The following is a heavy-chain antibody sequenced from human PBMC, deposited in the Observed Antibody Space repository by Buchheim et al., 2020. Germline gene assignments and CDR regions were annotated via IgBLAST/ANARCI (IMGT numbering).Heavy chain of an antibody. CDR3: ARVGPLRFLEWLPYYYYGMDV. CDR1: GFTFSSYW. V-gene: IGHV3-74*01. CDR2: INSDGSST. Sequence: EVQLVESGGGLVQPGGSLRLSCAASGFTFSSYWMHWVRQAPGKGLVWVSRINSDGSSTSYADSVQGRFTISRDNAKNTLYLQMNSLRAEDTAVYYCARVGPLRFLEWLPYYYYGMDVWGQGTT. D-gene: IGHD3-3*01. J-gene: IGHJ6*02.